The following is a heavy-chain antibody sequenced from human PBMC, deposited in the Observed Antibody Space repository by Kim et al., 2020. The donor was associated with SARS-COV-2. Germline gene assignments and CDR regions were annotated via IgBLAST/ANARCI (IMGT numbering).Heavy chain of an antibody. Sequence: GGSLRLSCAASGFTFSSYAMHWVRQAPGKGLEWVAVISYDGSNKYYADSVKGRFTISRDNSKNTLYLQMNSLRAEDTAVYYCARDRSIVAVAGHIFDYWGQGTLVTVSS. CDR3: ARDRSIVAVAGHIFDY. CDR1: GFTFSSYA. CDR2: ISYDGSNK. J-gene: IGHJ4*02. V-gene: IGHV3-30-3*01. D-gene: IGHD6-19*01.